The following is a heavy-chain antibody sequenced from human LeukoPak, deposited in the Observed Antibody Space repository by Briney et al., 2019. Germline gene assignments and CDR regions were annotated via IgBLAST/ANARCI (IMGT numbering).Heavy chain of an antibody. CDR2: INHSGST. V-gene: IGHV4-34*01. Sequence: PSETLSLTCAGYGGSFSGYDWSWIRQPPGKGLEWIGEINHSGSTNYNPSLKSRVTISVDTSKNQFSLKLSSVTAADTAVYYCARGGLTITYSYGMDVWGQGTTVTVSS. J-gene: IGHJ6*02. CDR3: ARGGLTITYSYGMDV. D-gene: IGHD3-10*01. CDR1: GGSFSGYD.